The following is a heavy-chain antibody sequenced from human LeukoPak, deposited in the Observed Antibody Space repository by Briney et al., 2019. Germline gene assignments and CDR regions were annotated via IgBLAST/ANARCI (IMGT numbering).Heavy chain of an antibody. CDR1: GFTFSGYV. V-gene: IGHV3-23*01. D-gene: IGHD3-22*01. CDR2: ISGSGGST. J-gene: IGHJ3*02. Sequence: GGSLRLSCAASGFTFSGYVMTWVRQPPGKGLQWVADISGSGGSTYYADSVKGRFSISRDNSKNTLYLQMNSLRAEDTAVYYCAKDSSMIVVVPWVDAFDIWGQGQWSPSLQ. CDR3: AKDSSMIVVVPWVDAFDI.